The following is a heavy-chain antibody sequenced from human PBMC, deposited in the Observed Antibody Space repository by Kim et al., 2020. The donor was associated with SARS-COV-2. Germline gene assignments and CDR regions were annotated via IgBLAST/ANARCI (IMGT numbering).Heavy chain of an antibody. CDR1: GGTFSSYA. D-gene: IGHD6-13*01. Sequence: SVKVSCKASGGTFSSYAISWVRQAPGQGLEWMGGIIPIFGTANYAQKFQGRVTITADESTSTAYMELSSLRSEDTAVYYCAVGSVSSSFSSPLDYWGQGTLVTVSS. J-gene: IGHJ4*02. CDR3: AVGSVSSSFSSPLDY. CDR2: IIPIFGTA. V-gene: IGHV1-69*13.